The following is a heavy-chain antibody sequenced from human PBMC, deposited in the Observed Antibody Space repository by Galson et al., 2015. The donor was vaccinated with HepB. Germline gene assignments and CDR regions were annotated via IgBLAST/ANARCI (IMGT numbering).Heavy chain of an antibody. Sequence: SLRLSCAASGFIFSNVWMSWVRQAPGKGLECVGRIKSKTDGGTTDYAAPVKGRFTISRDDSKNTLYLQMNSLKSEDTAVYYCTTDIGRSYGTGSYWGQGTLVAVSS. CDR1: GFIFSNVW. J-gene: IGHJ4*02. CDR3: TTDIGRSYGTGSY. D-gene: IGHD3-10*01. CDR2: IKSKTDGGTT. V-gene: IGHV3-15*01.